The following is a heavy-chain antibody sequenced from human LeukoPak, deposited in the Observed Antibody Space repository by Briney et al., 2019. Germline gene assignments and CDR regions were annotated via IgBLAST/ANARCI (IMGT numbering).Heavy chain of an antibody. CDR1: GGSFSGYY. CDR2: INHSGST. J-gene: IGHJ5*02. D-gene: IGHD3-3*01. V-gene: IGHV4-34*01. Sequence: SETLSLTCAVYGGSFSGYYWSWIRQPPGNGLEWIGEINHSGSTNYNPSLKSRVTISVDTSKNQFSLKLSSVTAADTAVYYCARGPTGIFGVLYNWFDPWGQGTLVTVSS. CDR3: ARGPTGIFGVLYNWFDP.